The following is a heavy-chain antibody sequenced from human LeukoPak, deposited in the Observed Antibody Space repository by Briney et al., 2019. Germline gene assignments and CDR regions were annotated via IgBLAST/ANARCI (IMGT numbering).Heavy chain of an antibody. CDR2: TSTTVGT. CDR1: GASISSYY. D-gene: IGHD3-10*01. CDR3: AGGYGSGTYSA. V-gene: IGHV4-4*07. Sequence: SETLSLTCTVSGASISSYYWSWIRQPAGKGLEWLGRTSTTVGTYYSPSFKSRVTMSIDTSKNQFSLRLTSVTAGDTAVYFCAGGYGSGTYSAWGQGTLVTVSS. J-gene: IGHJ5*02.